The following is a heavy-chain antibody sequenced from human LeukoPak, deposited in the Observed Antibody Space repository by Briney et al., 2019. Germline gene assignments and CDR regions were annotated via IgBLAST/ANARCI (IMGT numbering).Heavy chain of an antibody. CDR2: IRYDGSNK. CDR1: GFTFSSYG. D-gene: IGHD3-10*01. CDR3: AGGSDLGF. V-gene: IGHV3-30*02. Sequence: GGSLRLSCAASGFTFSSYGMHWVRQAPGKGLEWVAFIRYDGSNKYYADSVKGRFTVSRDNAKNSLYLQMDSLRAEDTAVYYCAGGSDLGFWGQGTLVTVSS. J-gene: IGHJ4*02.